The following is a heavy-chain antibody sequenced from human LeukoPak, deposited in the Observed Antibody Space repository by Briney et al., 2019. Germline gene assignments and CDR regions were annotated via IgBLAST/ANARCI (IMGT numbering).Heavy chain of an antibody. D-gene: IGHD3-16*01. Sequence: GGSLRLSCAASGFSFSSYAMTWVRQAPGKGLEWVSAIGANGYYTYYSDSVKGRFTISRDNSENTLYLQMNSLRAEDTAIYYCAKDTEKMTGGYDAFDIWGQGTMVIVSS. J-gene: IGHJ3*02. CDR1: GFSFSSYA. CDR2: IGANGYYT. CDR3: AKDTEKMTGGYDAFDI. V-gene: IGHV3-23*01.